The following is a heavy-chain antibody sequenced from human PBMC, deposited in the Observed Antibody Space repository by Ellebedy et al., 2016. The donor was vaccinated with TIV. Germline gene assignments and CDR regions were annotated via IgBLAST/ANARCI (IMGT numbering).Heavy chain of an antibody. V-gene: IGHV3-15*01. CDR3: ARVGYDILTGLDV. J-gene: IGHJ6*02. CDR1: GFTFSSYA. Sequence: GESLKISCAASGFTFSSYAMSWVRQAPGKGLEWVGRIKSKTDGGTTDYAAPVKGRFTISRDDSKNTLYLQMNSLKTEDTAVYYCARVGYDILTGLDVWGQGTTVTVSS. CDR2: IKSKTDGGTT. D-gene: IGHD3-9*01.